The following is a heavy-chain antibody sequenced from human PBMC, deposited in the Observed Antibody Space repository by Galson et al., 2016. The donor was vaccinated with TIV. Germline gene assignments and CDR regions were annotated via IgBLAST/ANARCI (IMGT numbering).Heavy chain of an antibody. CDR3: ARDIPCGGSCYFFDD. J-gene: IGHJ4*02. CDR1: GYTLSQLY. Sequence: SVKVSCKVSGYTLSQLYIHWVRQAPGKGLEWMGGFGPEDSKIIYAQKLQGRVSITADESTTTVYMELSSLRSEDTAVYFCARDIPCGGSCYFFDDWGRGSQVTVSS. CDR2: FGPEDSKI. V-gene: IGHV1-24*01. D-gene: IGHD2-15*01.